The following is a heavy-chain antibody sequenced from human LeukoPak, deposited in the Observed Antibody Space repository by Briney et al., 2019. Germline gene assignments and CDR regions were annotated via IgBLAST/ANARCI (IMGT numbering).Heavy chain of an antibody. J-gene: IGHJ4*02. D-gene: IGHD3-22*01. CDR3: AKTYDSSGYYNYYFDY. CDR2: IYYSGST. CDR1: GGSISSSSYY. Sequence: SETLSLTCTVSGGSISSSSYYWGWIRQPPGKGLEWIGSIYYSGSTYYNPSLKSRVTISVDTSKNQFSLKLSSVTAADTAVYYCAKTYDSSGYYNYYFDYWGQGTLVTVPS. V-gene: IGHV4-39*01.